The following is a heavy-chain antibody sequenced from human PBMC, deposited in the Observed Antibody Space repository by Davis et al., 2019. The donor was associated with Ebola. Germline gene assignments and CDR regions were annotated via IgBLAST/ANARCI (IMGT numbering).Heavy chain of an antibody. CDR1: GYTFTSYY. J-gene: IGHJ4*02. Sequence: ASVKVSCKAFGYTFTSYYMHWVRQAPGQGLEWMGIINPSGGSTSYAQKFQGRVTMTRDTSTSTVYMELSSLRSEDTAVYYCARDGRYGAYYDFWSGYYDYWGQGTLVTVSS. CDR3: ARDGRYGAYYDFWSGYYDY. V-gene: IGHV1-46*01. CDR2: INPSGGST. D-gene: IGHD3-3*01.